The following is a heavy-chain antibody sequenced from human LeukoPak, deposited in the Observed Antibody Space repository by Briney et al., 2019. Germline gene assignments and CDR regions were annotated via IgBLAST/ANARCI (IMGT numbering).Heavy chain of an antibody. D-gene: IGHD3-10*01. CDR1: GFTFSSYG. Sequence: HPGGSLRLSCAASGFTFSSYGMTWVRQAPGKGLEWVSAISGSGGSTYYADSVKGRFTISRDNSKNTLYLQMNSLRAEDTAVYYCAKVKWFGELLSHFDYWGQGTLVTVSS. J-gene: IGHJ4*02. V-gene: IGHV3-23*01. CDR2: ISGSGGST. CDR3: AKVKWFGELLSHFDY.